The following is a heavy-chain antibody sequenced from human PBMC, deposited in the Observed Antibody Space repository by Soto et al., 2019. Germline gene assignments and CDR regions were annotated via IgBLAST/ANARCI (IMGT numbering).Heavy chain of an antibody. J-gene: IGHJ3*02. CDR2: ISAYNGNT. Sequence: ASVKVSCKASGYTFTSYGISWVRQAPGQGLEWMGWISAYNGNTNYAQKLQGRVTMTTDTSTSTAYMELRSLRSDDTAVYYCARSDPLQLERLGLDAFDIWGQGTMVTVSS. CDR3: ARSDPLQLERLGLDAFDI. CDR1: GYTFTSYG. V-gene: IGHV1-18*01. D-gene: IGHD1-1*01.